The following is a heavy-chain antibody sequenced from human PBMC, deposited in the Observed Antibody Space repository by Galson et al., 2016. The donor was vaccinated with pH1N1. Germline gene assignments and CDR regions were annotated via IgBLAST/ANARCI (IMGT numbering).Heavy chain of an antibody. J-gene: IGHJ4*02. V-gene: IGHV1-46*01. Sequence: SVKVSCKASGYTFTREYIHWVRQAPGQGLEWMGVIDPSNGGTTYSQNFQGLVTMTRDTSTNTVYMALSGLKSEATAVYFCIRDLGRLRDYWGQGTLVTVSS. CDR3: IRDLGRLRDY. CDR2: IDPSNGGT. D-gene: IGHD7-27*01. CDR1: GYTFTREY.